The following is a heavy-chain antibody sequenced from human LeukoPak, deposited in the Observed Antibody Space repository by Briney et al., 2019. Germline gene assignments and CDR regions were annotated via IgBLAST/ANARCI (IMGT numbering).Heavy chain of an antibody. V-gene: IGHV4-39*01. CDR2: IYYSGST. CDR3: ARQGRYDYVWGSYRSPFDY. Sequence: PSETLSLTXTVSGGSISSSSYYWGWIRQPPGKGLEWIGSIYYSGSTYYNPSLKSRVTISVDTSKNQFSLKLSSVTAADTAVYYCARQGRYDYVWGSYRSPFDYWGQGTLVTVSS. D-gene: IGHD3-16*02. CDR1: GGSISSSSYY. J-gene: IGHJ4*02.